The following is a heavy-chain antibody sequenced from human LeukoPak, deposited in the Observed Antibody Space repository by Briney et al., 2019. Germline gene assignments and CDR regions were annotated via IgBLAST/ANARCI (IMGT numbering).Heavy chain of an antibody. CDR1: GFTFSSYE. D-gene: IGHD3-10*01. CDR3: ARVRWFGEFRHDAFDI. Sequence: GGSLRLSCAASGFTFSSYEMNWVRQAPGKGLEWVSYISSSGSTIYYADSVKGRFTISRDNAKNSLYLRMNSLRAEDTAVYYCARVRWFGEFRHDAFDIWGQGTMVTVSS. J-gene: IGHJ3*02. CDR2: ISSSGSTI. V-gene: IGHV3-48*03.